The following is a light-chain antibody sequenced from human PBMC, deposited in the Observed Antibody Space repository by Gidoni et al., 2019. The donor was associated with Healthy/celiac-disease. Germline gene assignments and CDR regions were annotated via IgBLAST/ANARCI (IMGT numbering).Light chain of an antibody. Sequence: EIVLPQSPATLSLSPGERATLSCRASQSVSSYLAWYQQKPGQAPRLLIYDASNRATGIPARFSGSGSGTDFTLTISSLEPEDFAVYYGHQRSNWWTFGPGTKVELK. V-gene: IGKV3-11*01. CDR2: DAS. CDR1: QSVSSY. J-gene: IGKJ1*01. CDR3: HQRSNWWT.